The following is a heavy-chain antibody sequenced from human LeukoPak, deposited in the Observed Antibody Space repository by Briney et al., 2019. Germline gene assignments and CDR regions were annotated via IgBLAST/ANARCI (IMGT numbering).Heavy chain of an antibody. CDR3: ARVTEEYYDQKFFDS. V-gene: IGHV4-38-2*02. CDR2: IYHRGNI. J-gene: IGHJ4*02. Sequence: SETLSLTCTVSSYSISSGSYWAWIRQPPGKGLEWIGSIYHRGNIYSNPSLCSRVTLLVDKSKNQFSLKLRYVTAADTAVYYCARVTEEYYDQKFFDSWGQGTLVTVSS. D-gene: IGHD3-22*01. CDR1: SYSISSGSY.